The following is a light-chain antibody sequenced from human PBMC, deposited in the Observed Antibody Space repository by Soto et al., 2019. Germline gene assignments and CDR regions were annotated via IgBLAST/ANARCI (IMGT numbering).Light chain of an antibody. CDR2: RNN. V-gene: IGLV1-44*01. CDR3: AAWDYSLNALV. J-gene: IGLJ2*01. CDR1: SSNIGSNT. Sequence: QSVLTQPPSASGTPGQRVTISCSGSSSNIGSNTVTWYQQLPGPAPKLLIYRNNQRPSGVPDRFSGSKSGTSASLAISGLQSEDEADYYCAAWDYSLNALVFGGGTKLTVL.